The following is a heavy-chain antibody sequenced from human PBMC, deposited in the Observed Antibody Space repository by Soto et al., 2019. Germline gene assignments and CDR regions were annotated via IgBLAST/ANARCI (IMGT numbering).Heavy chain of an antibody. CDR1: GGSISSGGYY. Sequence: LSLTCTVSGGSISSGGYYWSWIRQHPGKGLEWIGYIYYSGSTYYNPSLKSRVTISVDTSKNQFSLKLSSVTAADTAVYYCARDSSEIVATIMGGVRWRDYYGMDVWGQGTTVPVYS. J-gene: IGHJ6*02. D-gene: IGHD5-12*01. V-gene: IGHV4-31*03. CDR3: ARDSSEIVATIMGGVRWRDYYGMDV. CDR2: IYYSGST.